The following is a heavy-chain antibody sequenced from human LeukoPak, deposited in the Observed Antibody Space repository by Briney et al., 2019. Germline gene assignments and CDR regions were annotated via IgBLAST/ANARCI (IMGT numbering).Heavy chain of an antibody. CDR2: INHSGST. D-gene: IGHD1-26*01. Sequence: PSETLSLTCAVYGGSFSGYYWSWIRQPPGKGLEWTGEINHSGSTNYNPSLKSRVTISVDTSKNQFSLKLSSVTAADTAVYYCARARSGIFDYWGQGTLVTFSS. CDR3: ARARSGIFDY. CDR1: GGSFSGYY. V-gene: IGHV4-34*01. J-gene: IGHJ4*02.